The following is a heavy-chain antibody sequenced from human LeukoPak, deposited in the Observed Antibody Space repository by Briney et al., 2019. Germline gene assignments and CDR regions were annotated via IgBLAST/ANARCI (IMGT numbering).Heavy chain of an antibody. V-gene: IGHV3-53*05. CDR1: GFTVSSNY. J-gene: IGHJ6*02. CDR3: ARDLGYGSGSYFFPRPYYGMDV. CDR2: IYSGGST. Sequence: PGGSLRLSCAASGFTVSSNYMSWVRQAPGKGLEWVSVIYSGGSTYYADSVKGRFTISRDNSKNTLYLQMNSLRAEDTAVYYCARDLGYGSGSYFFPRPYYGMDVWGQGTTVTVSS. D-gene: IGHD3-10*01.